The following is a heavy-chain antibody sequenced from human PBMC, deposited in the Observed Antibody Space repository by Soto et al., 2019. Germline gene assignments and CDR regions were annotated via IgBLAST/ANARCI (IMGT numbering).Heavy chain of an antibody. CDR2: ISGSGGGT. Sequence: HPGGSLRLSCAASGFTFSSYAMSWVRQAPGKGLEWVSAISGSGGGTYYADSVKGRFTISRDNSKNMLYLQMNSLRAEDTAVYYCTRERWDYGDPKWYFDLWGRGTLVTVSS. J-gene: IGHJ2*01. V-gene: IGHV3-23*01. CDR1: GFTFSSYA. D-gene: IGHD4-17*01. CDR3: TRERWDYGDPKWYFDL.